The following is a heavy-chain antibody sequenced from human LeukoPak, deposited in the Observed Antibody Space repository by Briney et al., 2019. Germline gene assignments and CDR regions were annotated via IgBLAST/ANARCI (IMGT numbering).Heavy chain of an antibody. CDR1: GFTVSSNY. CDR3: ARYDGGSGPFDY. D-gene: IGHD3-10*01. V-gene: IGHV3-53*01. Sequence: PGGSLRLSCAVSGFTVSSNYMSWVRQAPGKGLEWVSVLYNGGNTYYADSVKGRFTVSRDNSKNTLCLQMNSLRAEDTAVYYCARYDGGSGPFDYWGQGTLVTVSS. J-gene: IGHJ4*02. CDR2: LYNGGNT.